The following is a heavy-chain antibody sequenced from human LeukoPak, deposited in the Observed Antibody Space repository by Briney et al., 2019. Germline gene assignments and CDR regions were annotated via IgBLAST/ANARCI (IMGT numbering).Heavy chain of an antibody. Sequence: SETLSLTCTVSGASISSGNYFWSWIRQPPGKDLEWIGYIYNSDSTQYNPSLKSRLTMSVDTPRNQLSLKLTSVTAADTAVYYCARERIHFGSGGHYYGMDVWGKGTTVTVSS. CDR3: ARERIHFGSGGHYYGMDV. CDR2: IYNSDST. J-gene: IGHJ6*04. D-gene: IGHD3-10*01. V-gene: IGHV4-30-4*01. CDR1: GASISSGNYF.